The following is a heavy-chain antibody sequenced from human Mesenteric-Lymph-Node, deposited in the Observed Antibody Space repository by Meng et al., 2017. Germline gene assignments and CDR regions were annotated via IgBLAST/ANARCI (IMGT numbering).Heavy chain of an antibody. D-gene: IGHD1-26*01. CDR3: AKDRASGSAPSYDY. CDR1: GFAFSTYA. V-gene: IGHV3-23*01. Sequence: GGSLRLSCAASGFAFSTYAMTWVRQAPGKGLEWVSTISGGGGSTFYGDSVEGRFTVSRDNSKNTLYLQMNSLRADDTAVYYCAKDRASGSAPSYDYWGQGTLVTVSS. CDR2: ISGGGGST. J-gene: IGHJ4*02.